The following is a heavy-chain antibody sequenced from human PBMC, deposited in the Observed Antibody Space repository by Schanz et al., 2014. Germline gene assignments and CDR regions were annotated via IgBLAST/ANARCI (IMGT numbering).Heavy chain of an antibody. V-gene: IGHV3-30*04. CDR2: MWNDGIKT. Sequence: DLVESGGGVVQPGRSLTLSCAVSTSLFSRSVLHWVRQAPGKGLEWVAVMWNDGIKTHYADSGKGRFTISRDNSKNTVYLQMNSLRTDDTAMYYCARDPNTSAWLPYFDTWGQGALVTGSS. CDR1: TSLFSRSV. D-gene: IGHD6-19*01. J-gene: IGHJ4*02. CDR3: ARDPNTSAWLPYFDT.